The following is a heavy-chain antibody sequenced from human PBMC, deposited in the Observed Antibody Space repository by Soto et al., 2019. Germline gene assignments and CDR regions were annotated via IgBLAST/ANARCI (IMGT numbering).Heavy chain of an antibody. CDR1: GYSISSSNW. Sequence: QVQLQESGPGLVKPSDTLFLTCAVSGYSISSSNWWGWFGKPPGKGLEWIGYIYYSGTTYYNPSLNGHVTMSVDTAKNQFSRKLTSVTAVDTAVYYCARREIQGPIDYWGQGTLVTVSS. D-gene: IGHD1-26*01. CDR3: ARREIQGPIDY. CDR2: IYYSGTT. V-gene: IGHV4-28*01. J-gene: IGHJ4*02.